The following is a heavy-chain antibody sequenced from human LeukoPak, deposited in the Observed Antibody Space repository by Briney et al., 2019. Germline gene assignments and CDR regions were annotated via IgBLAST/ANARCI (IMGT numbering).Heavy chain of an antibody. D-gene: IGHD7-27*01. CDR1: GGTFSSYA. J-gene: IGHJ4*02. CDR2: IIPIFGTA. V-gene: IGHV1-69*01. Sequence: SVSVSCKASGGTFSSYAISWVRQAPGQGLEWMGGIIPIFGTANYAQKFQGRVTITADESTSTAYMELSSLRSEDTAVYYCASLGKGVPPVLDYWGQGTLVTVSS. CDR3: ASLGKGVPPVLDY.